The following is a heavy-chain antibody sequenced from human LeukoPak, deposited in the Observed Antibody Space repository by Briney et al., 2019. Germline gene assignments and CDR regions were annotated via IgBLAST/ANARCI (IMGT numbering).Heavy chain of an antibody. V-gene: IGHV4-4*02. CDR3: ACRKLGYCSSTSCYTTARFDP. J-gene: IGHJ5*02. D-gene: IGHD2-2*02. CDR2: IYHSGST. CDR1: GGSISSSNW. Sequence: PSGTLSLTCAVSGGSISSSNWWSWVRQPPGKGLEWIGEIYHSGSTNYNPSLKSRVTISVDKPKNQFSLKLSSVTAADTAVYYCACRKLGYCSSTSCYTTARFDPWGQGTLVTVSS.